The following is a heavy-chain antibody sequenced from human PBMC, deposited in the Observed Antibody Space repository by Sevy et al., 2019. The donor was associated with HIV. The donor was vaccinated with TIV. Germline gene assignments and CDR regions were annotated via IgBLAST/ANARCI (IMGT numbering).Heavy chain of an antibody. D-gene: IGHD1-26*01. CDR1: GGTFSSYA. CDR3: ARAGSGSYSLSWPGRGAFDI. CDR2: IIPIFGTA. Sequence: ASVKVSCKASGGTFSSYAISWVRQAPGQGLEWMGGIIPIFGTANYAQKFQGRVTITADESTTTAYMDLGSLRSEDTAVYYCARAGSGSYSLSWPGRGAFDIWGQGTMVTVSS. J-gene: IGHJ3*02. V-gene: IGHV1-69*13.